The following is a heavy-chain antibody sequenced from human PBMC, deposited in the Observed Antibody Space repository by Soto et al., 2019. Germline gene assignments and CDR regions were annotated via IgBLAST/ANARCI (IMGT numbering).Heavy chain of an antibody. CDR2: IWYDGSNK. CDR3: ARDLSRSGYEFFVYYYYGMDV. J-gene: IGHJ6*02. V-gene: IGHV3-33*01. D-gene: IGHD5-12*01. Sequence: GSLRLSCAASGFTFSSYGMHWVRQAPGKGLEWVAVIWYDGSNKYYADSVKGRFTISRDNSKNTLYLQMNSLRAEDTAVYYCARDLSRSGYEFFVYYYYGMDVWGQGTTVPVSS. CDR1: GFTFSSYG.